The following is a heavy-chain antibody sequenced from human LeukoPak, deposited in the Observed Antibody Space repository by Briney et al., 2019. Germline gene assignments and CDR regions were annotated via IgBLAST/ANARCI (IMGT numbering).Heavy chain of an antibody. CDR1: GGSISSNSYY. CDR3: ARVAVSPILFDY. CDR2: IYYSGST. D-gene: IGHD3-16*02. J-gene: IGHJ4*02. Sequence: PSETLSLTCAVSGGSISSNSYYWGWIRQPPGTGLEWIGSIYYSGSTYYNPSLKSRVTISVDTSKNQFSLELSSVTATDTAVYYCARVAVSPILFDYWGQGTLVTVSS. V-gene: IGHV4-39*01.